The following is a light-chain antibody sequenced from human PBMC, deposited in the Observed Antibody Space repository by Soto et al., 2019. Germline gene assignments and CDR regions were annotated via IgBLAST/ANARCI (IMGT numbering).Light chain of an antibody. CDR3: SSYAGSSARVV. CDR2: NVY. V-gene: IGLV2-14*03. CDR1: SSDIGIYNF. Sequence: QSALTQPASVSGSPGQSITIFCTGTSSDIGIYNFVSWYQQHPGKAPKLMIYNVYSRPSGVSSRFSGSKSGNTASLTISWLQAEDEADYYCSSYAGSSARVVFGGGTQLTVL. J-gene: IGLJ2*01.